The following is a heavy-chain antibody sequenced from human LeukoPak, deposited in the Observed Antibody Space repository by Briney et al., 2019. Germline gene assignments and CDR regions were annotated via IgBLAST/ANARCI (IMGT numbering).Heavy chain of an antibody. CDR1: GGSFSGYY. CDR3: ARWGYCSSTSCSNWFDP. V-gene: IGHV4-34*01. D-gene: IGHD2-2*01. CDR2: INHSGST. J-gene: IGHJ5*02. Sequence: SETPSLTCAVYGGSFSGYYWSWIRQPPGKGLEWIGEINHSGSTNCNPSLKSRVTISVDTSKNQFSLKLSSVTAADTAVYYCARWGYCSSTSCSNWFDPWGQGTLVTVSS.